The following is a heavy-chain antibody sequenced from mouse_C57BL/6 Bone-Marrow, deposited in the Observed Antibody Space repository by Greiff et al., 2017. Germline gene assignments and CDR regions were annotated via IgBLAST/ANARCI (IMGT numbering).Heavy chain of an antibody. CDR3: AREDYYGSSYDY. V-gene: IGHV1-55*01. CDR1: GYTFTSYW. Sequence: VQLQQSGAELVKPGASVTMSCKASGYTFTSYWLTWVKQRPGQGLEWIGDIYPGSGSTNYNEKFKSKATLTVDTSSSTAYMQLSSLTSEDSAVYYCAREDYYGSSYDYWGQGTTLTVSS. D-gene: IGHD1-1*01. J-gene: IGHJ2*01. CDR2: IYPGSGST.